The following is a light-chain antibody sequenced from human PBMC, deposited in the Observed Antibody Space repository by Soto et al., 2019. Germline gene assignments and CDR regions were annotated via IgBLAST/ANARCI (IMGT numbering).Light chain of an antibody. CDR1: QSVSIY. Sequence: EVVLTQSPATLSLSPGERATLSCRASQSVSIYLAWYQQKPGQAPRLLIYDASNRATGIPARFSGSGSGTDFTLTISILEPEDFAVYYCQQRSNWPLTFGGGTKEEIK. CDR2: DAS. V-gene: IGKV3-11*01. CDR3: QQRSNWPLT. J-gene: IGKJ4*01.